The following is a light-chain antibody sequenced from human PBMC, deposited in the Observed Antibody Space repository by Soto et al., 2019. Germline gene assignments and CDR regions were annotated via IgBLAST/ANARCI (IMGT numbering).Light chain of an antibody. V-gene: IGKV3-15*01. CDR1: QSVRNN. J-gene: IGKJ1*01. CDR2: GAS. Sequence: TVMTQSPATLSVSLGERVTLSCRASQSVRNNLAWYQQKPGQAPRLLIYGASTRATDIPARFSGSGSGTEFTLTITGLESEDFAVYYCQEYDNWPPWTFGLGTKVDIK. CDR3: QEYDNWPPWT.